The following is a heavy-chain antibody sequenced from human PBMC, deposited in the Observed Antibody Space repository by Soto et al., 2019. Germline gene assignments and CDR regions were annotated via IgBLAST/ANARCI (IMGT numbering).Heavy chain of an antibody. CDR2: IYYSGTT. J-gene: IGHJ4*02. D-gene: IGHD1-26*01. CDR1: GGSSNHYY. V-gene: IGHV4-59*08. CDR3: ARLGGSYAVPHFDY. Sequence: SETLSLTGTVSGGSSNHYYWTWIRQHPGKGREWMGYIYYSGTTTNYKPSLKSRVTLSVDTSKNQFSLKLSSVTAADTAVYYCARLGGSYAVPHFDYWGQGTLVTVSS.